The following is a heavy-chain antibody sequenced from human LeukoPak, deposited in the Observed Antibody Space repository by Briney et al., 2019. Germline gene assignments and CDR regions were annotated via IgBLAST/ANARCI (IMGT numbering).Heavy chain of an antibody. CDR2: IYYSGST. CDR1: GGSINPYY. Sequence: SETLSLTCTVSGGSINPYYWGWIRQPPGKGLEWIGSIYYSGSTYYNPSLKSRVTISVDTSKNQFSLKLSSVTAADTAVYYCARHRHRAYYDILTGYPHFDYWGQGTLVTVSS. D-gene: IGHD3-9*01. V-gene: IGHV4-39*01. J-gene: IGHJ4*02. CDR3: ARHRHRAYYDILTGYPHFDY.